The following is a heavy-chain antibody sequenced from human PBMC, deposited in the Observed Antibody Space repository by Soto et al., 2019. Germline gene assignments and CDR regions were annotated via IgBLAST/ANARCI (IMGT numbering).Heavy chain of an antibody. Sequence: QVQLQESGPGLVKPSQTLSLTCTVSGGSIRSGDYYWSWIRQPPGKGLEWIGYIYYSGSTFYNPSLKSRFTMSIVTSRNQFSLKVRTLPTADTAGYDCGGYGRGTDVFDPWGQGTLVTVSS. V-gene: IGHV4-30-4*01. CDR2: IYYSGST. D-gene: IGHD5-18*01. CDR1: GGSIRSGDYY. J-gene: IGHJ5*02. CDR3: GGYGRGTDVFDP.